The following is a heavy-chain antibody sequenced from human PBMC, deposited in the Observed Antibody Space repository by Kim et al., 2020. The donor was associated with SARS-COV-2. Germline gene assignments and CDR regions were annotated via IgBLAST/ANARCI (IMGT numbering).Heavy chain of an antibody. D-gene: IGHD6-19*01. CDR2: ISGSGGST. J-gene: IGHJ4*02. V-gene: IGHV3-23*01. CDR3: AKSPDFVLFGWYRVYFAY. Sequence: GGSLRLSCAASGFTFSSYAMSWVRQAPGKGLEWVSAISGSGGSTYYADSVKGRFTISRDNSKNTLYLQMNSLRAEDTAVYYCAKSPDFVLFGWYRVYFAYWGKGTLAT. CDR1: GFTFSSYA.